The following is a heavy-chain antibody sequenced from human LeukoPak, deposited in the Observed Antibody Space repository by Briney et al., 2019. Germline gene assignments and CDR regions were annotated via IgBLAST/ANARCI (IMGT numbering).Heavy chain of an antibody. J-gene: IGHJ4*02. Sequence: ASVTVSFTASGYTFTNYYMHWVRQAPGQGLEWMGIINPSGGSTSYAQKFQGRVTMTRDTSTNTVYLELSSLGSEDTAVYYCARRGLAARPSGFDYWGQGTLVTVSS. D-gene: IGHD6-6*01. CDR3: ARRGLAARPSGFDY. CDR2: INPSGGST. V-gene: IGHV1-46*01. CDR1: GYTFTNYY.